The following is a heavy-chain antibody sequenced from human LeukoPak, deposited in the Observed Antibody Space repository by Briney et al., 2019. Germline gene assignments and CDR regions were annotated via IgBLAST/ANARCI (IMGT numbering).Heavy chain of an antibody. V-gene: IGHV4-59*01. D-gene: IGHD3-3*01. J-gene: IGHJ6*03. CDR1: GGSISSYY. CDR3: ARGRRGTIFGVVTSNGYLYYYYYMDV. Sequence: SETLSLTCTVSGGSISSYYWSWIRQPPGKGLEWIGYIYYSGSTNYNPSLKSRVTISVDTSKNQFSLKLSSVTAADAAVYYCARGRRGTIFGVVTSNGYLYYYYYMDVWGKGTTVTVSS. CDR2: IYYSGST.